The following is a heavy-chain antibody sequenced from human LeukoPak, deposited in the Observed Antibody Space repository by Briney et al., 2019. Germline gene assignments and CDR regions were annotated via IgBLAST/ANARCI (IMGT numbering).Heavy chain of an antibody. J-gene: IGHJ4*02. CDR3: ARVSGSSSWYPDY. D-gene: IGHD6-13*01. CDR2: MNPNSGNT. V-gene: IGHV1-8*03. CDR1: GYTFTSYD. Sequence: ASVKVSCKASGYTFTSYDINWVRQAPGQGLEWMGWMNPNSGNTGYAQKFQGRVTITRNTSISTAYMELSSLRSEDTAVYYCARVSGSSSWYPDYWGQGTLVTVSS.